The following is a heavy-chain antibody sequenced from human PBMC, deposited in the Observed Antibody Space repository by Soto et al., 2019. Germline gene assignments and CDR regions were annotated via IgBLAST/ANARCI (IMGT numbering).Heavy chain of an antibody. CDR2: IYRTGST. V-gene: IGHV4-4*02. CDR1: GGSFTSNNW. Sequence: SETLSLTCAVSGGSFTSNNWWTLVRQPPGQGLEWIGEIYRTGSTNYNPSLKSRVTISLDKSENQFSLKVTSLTAADTAVYYCASRDPGTSVDYWGQGTLVTVSS. CDR3: ASRDPGTSVDY. D-gene: IGHD1-7*01. J-gene: IGHJ4*02.